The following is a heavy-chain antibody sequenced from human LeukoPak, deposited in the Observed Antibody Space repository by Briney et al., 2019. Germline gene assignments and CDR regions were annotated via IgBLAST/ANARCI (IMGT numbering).Heavy chain of an antibody. D-gene: IGHD1-1*01. CDR2: IYYSGST. V-gene: IGHV4-39*07. Sequence: PSETLSLTCTVSGGSISSSSYYWGWIRQPPGKGLEWIGSIYYSGSTYYNPSLKSRVTISVDTSKNQFSLKLSSVTAADTAVYYCARPNWNNWFDPWGQGTLVTVSS. CDR3: ARPNWNNWFDP. J-gene: IGHJ5*02. CDR1: GGSISSSSYY.